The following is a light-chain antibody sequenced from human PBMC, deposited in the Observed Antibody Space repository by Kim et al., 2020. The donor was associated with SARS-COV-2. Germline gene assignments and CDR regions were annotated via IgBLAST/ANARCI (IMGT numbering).Light chain of an antibody. CDR3: LQYNSYPLT. Sequence: DIQMTQSPSAMSASVGERVTITCRASQGINNYLAWFQQKPGKVPKRLIYVASSLQSGVPPRFSGSGSGTEFALTISSLQPEDFATYYCLQYNSYPLTFGGGTKVDIK. CDR1: QGINNY. V-gene: IGKV1-17*03. CDR2: VAS. J-gene: IGKJ4*01.